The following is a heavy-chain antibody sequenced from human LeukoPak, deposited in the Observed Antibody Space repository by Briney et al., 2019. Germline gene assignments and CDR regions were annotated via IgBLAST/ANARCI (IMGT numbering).Heavy chain of an antibody. CDR2: IIPIFGTP. V-gene: IGHV1-69*13. CDR1: GGTFNTYA. CDR3: ARDRLELTAGYAFDV. J-gene: IGHJ3*01. Sequence: SVKVSFKASGGTFNTYAINWVRQAPGQGLEWMGGIIPIFGTPKYAQKFQGRVTITADDSTSTASMELISLTSEDTAVYYCARDRLELTAGYAFDVWGQGTMVIVSS. D-gene: IGHD1-7*01.